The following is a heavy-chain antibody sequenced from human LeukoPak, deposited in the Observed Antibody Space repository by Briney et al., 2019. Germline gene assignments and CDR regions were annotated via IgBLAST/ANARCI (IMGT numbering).Heavy chain of an antibody. CDR2: IKQDGSEK. CDR1: GFTFSTYD. J-gene: IGHJ4*02. D-gene: IGHD5-24*01. V-gene: IGHV3-7*01. Sequence: GGSLRLSCAASGFTFSTYDMSWVRQTPGKGLEWVANIKQDGSEKYYVDSVKGRFTISRDNAKNSLYLQMNSLRAEDTAVYYCAREAGGWLQSDFDYWGQGTLVTVSS. CDR3: AREAGGWLQSDFDY.